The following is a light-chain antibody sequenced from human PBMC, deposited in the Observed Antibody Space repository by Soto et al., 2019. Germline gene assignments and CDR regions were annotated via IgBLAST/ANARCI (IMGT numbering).Light chain of an antibody. CDR1: QSVSSSY. J-gene: IGKJ4*01. CDR3: QQRCNWLT. CDR2: DAS. Sequence: ERELKQCPATRSERPGERATLSCSARQSVSSSYLAWYQQTPGQAPRLLIYDASNRATGIPARFSCSGSGTDFTLPISSLAPEDFAVNYCQQRCNWLTFGGGTKVDIK. V-gene: IGKV3-11*01.